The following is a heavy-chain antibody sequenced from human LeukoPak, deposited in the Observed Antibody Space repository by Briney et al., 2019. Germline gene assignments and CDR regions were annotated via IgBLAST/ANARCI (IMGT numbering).Heavy chain of an antibody. CDR1: GFTFSSYS. CDR2: ISSSSSYI. Sequence: GGSLRLSCAASGFTFSSYSMNWVRQAPGKGLEWVSSISSSSSYIYYADSVKGRFTISRDNAKNSLYLQMNSLRAEDTAVYYCARDLQGHSAGFGELLSYYFDYWGQGTLVTVSS. V-gene: IGHV3-21*01. J-gene: IGHJ4*02. D-gene: IGHD3-10*01. CDR3: ARDLQGHSAGFGELLSYYFDY.